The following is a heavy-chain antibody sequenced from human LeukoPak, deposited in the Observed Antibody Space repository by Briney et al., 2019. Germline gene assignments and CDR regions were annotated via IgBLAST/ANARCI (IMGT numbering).Heavy chain of an antibody. Sequence: PGGSLRLSCAATGFNVSLSYMTWVRQAPGKGLEWLAVVFGSGSKYHADSVKDRFTISRDTVRNTVDLQMKSLRVEDTAVYYCARTRSGSRDCWGQGTLVVVSS. CDR1: GFNVSLSY. D-gene: IGHD1-26*01. CDR3: ARTRSGSRDC. V-gene: IGHV3-53*01. J-gene: IGHJ4*02. CDR2: VFGSGSK.